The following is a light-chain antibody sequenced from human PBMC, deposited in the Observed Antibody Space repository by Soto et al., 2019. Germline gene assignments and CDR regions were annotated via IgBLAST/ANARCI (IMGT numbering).Light chain of an antibody. CDR1: QSVLYSSNNKNY. CDR3: HQYYTTPVWT. J-gene: IGKJ1*01. Sequence: DIVLTQSPDSLAVSLGERATINCKSSQSVLYSSNNKNYLAWYQQKPGQPPTLLIYWASTRESGVPDRFSGSGSGTDFTLTISSLQAEDVAVYYCHQYYTTPVWTFGQGTKVEIK. V-gene: IGKV4-1*01. CDR2: WAS.